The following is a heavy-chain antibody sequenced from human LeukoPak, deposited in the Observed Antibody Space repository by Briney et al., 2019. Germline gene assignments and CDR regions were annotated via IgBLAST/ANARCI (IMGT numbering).Heavy chain of an antibody. Sequence: GGSLRLSCVESGFTFSSYGMHWVRQAPGKGLEWVAVIGYDGSDKYYADSVKGRFTISRDNAQNSLYLQMNSLRAEDTAVYYCARDNVFDYWGQGTLVTVSS. V-gene: IGHV3-33*01. J-gene: IGHJ4*02. CDR3: ARDNVFDY. CDR1: GFTFSSYG. CDR2: IGYDGSDK.